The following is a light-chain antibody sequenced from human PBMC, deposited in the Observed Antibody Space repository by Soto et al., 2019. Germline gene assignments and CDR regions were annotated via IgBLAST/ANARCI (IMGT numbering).Light chain of an antibody. V-gene: IGLV2-8*01. CDR1: SSDVGGYNY. J-gene: IGLJ3*02. CDR2: EVT. Sequence: QSVLTQPPSASGSPGQSVTISCTGTSSDVGGYNYVSWYQQHPGKAPKLMIYEVTKRPSGVPDRFSGSKSGNTASLTVSGLQSEDEADYYCQSYDSSTNWVFGGGTKLTVL. CDR3: QSYDSSTNWV.